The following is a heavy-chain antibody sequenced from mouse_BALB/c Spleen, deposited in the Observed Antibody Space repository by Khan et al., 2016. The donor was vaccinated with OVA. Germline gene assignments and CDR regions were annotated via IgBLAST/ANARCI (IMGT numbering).Heavy chain of an antibody. V-gene: IGHV9-3-1*01. Sequence: QIQLVQSGPALKKPGETVKISCKASGYTFTNYGMNWVKQAPGKGLKWMGWINTYTGEPTYADDFKGRFAFSLETSASTANLQINNLKSEDTATYCCARPPYFSYVMVYWGQGTSVTVSS. CDR3: ARPPYFSYVMVY. CDR1: GYTFTNYG. J-gene: IGHJ4*01. CDR2: INTYTGEP. D-gene: IGHD2-10*01.